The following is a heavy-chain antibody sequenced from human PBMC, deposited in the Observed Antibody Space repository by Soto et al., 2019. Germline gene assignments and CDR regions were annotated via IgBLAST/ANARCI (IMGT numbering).Heavy chain of an antibody. CDR3: ARQGKGSYPTY. V-gene: IGHV4-39*01. CDR2: IYYSGST. Sequence: QLQLQESGPGLVKPSETLSLTCTVSGGSISSSSYYWGWIRQPPGKGLEWIGSIYYSGSTYYNPSLKSRVTISVDTSKNQFSLKLSSVTAADTAVYYCARQGKGSYPTYWGQGTLVTVSS. D-gene: IGHD1-26*01. CDR1: GGSISSSSYY. J-gene: IGHJ4*02.